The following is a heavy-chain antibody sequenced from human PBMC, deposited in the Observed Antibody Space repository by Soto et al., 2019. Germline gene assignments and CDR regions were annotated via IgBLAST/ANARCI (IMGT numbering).Heavy chain of an antibody. CDR1: GLSFSGYG. J-gene: IGHJ4*02. Sequence: QVLLVESGGGVVQPGRSLRLSCAASGLSFSGYGMHWVRQAPGKGLEWVALISYDGNNKYYEDSVKGRFTISRDNSKNTLYLQMNSLRAEDTAVYYCATEDPQPRWGQGTLVIVSS. CDR2: ISYDGNNK. V-gene: IGHV3-30*03. CDR3: ATEDPQPR.